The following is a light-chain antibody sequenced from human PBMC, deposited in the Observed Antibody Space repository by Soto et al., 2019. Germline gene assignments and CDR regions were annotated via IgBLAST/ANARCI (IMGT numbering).Light chain of an antibody. CDR3: SSYTSRSTWV. V-gene: IGLV2-18*02. Sequence: QSALTQPASVSGSPGQSITISCTGTSSDVGSYNRVSWYQQPPGTAPKLMIYQVSNRPSGVPDRFSGSKSGNTASLTISGLQAEDEADYYCSSYTSRSTWVFGGGTQLTVL. CDR1: SSDVGSYNR. CDR2: QVS. J-gene: IGLJ3*02.